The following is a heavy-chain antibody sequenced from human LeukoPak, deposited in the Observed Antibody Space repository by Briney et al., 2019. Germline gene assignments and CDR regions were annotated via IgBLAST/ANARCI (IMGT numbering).Heavy chain of an antibody. J-gene: IGHJ6*02. Sequence: GGSLRLSCAASGFTFSSYAMSWVRQAPGKGLEWVSYISSGSSTIYYADSVKGRFTISRDNAKNSLYLQMNSLRAEDTAVYYCARLRYYAKDVWGQGTTVIVSS. CDR1: GFTFSSYA. V-gene: IGHV3-48*01. CDR2: ISSGSSTI. CDR3: ARLRYYAKDV.